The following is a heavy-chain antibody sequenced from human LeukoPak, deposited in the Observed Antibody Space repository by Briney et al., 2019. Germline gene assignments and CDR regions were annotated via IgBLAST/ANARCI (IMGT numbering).Heavy chain of an antibody. J-gene: IGHJ4*02. CDR1: GFTFGSYS. V-gene: IGHV3-21*04. CDR3: ARAGTYYYDSSGYYYQQFLDY. D-gene: IGHD3-22*01. Sequence: PGGSLRLSCAASGFTFGSYSMNWVRQAPGKGLEWVSSISSSSSYIYYADSVKGRFTISRDNAKNSLYLQMNSLRAEDTAVYYCARAGTYYYDSSGYYYQQFLDYWGQGTLVTVSS. CDR2: ISSSSSYI.